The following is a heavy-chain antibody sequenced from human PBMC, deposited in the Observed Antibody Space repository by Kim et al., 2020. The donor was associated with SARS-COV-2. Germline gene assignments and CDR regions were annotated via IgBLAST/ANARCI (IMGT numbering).Heavy chain of an antibody. D-gene: IGHD3-10*01. J-gene: IGHJ3*02. Sequence: SETLSLTCTVSGGSLSTYCWSWIWHRPGKGLERDGYMRYSGRANYSSYLYRRSAITVATDKYHFSLYLTLVTAAATAKYFCARFQHGSGGDLDPLDICG. CDR1: GGSLSTYC. CDR3: ARFQHGSGGDLDPLDI. CDR2: MRYSGRA. V-gene: IGHV4-59*01.